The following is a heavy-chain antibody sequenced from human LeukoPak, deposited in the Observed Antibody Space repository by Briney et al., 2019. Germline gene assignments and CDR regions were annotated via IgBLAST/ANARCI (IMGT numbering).Heavy chain of an antibody. J-gene: IGHJ5*02. Sequence: GGSLRLSCAASGFTFSSYSMNWVRQAPGKGLEWVSSISSSSSYIYYADSVKGRFTTSRDNAKNSLYLQMNSLRAEDTAVYYCAREVTYPHAGWFDPWGQGTLVTVSS. CDR2: ISSSSSYI. D-gene: IGHD4-11*01. CDR1: GFTFSSYS. V-gene: IGHV3-21*01. CDR3: AREVTYPHAGWFDP.